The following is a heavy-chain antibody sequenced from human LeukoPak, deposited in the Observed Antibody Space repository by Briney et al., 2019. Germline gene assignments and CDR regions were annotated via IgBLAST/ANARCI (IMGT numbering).Heavy chain of an antibody. CDR2: INHSGST. J-gene: IGHJ5*02. CDR3: ARGSPSRRFRAAYNWFDP. D-gene: IGHD3-3*01. V-gene: IGHV4-34*01. Sequence: SETLSLTCAVYGGSFSGYYWSWIRQPPGKGLEWIGEINHSGSTNYNPSLKSRVTISVDTSKNQFSLKLSSVTAADTAVYYCARGSPSRRFRAAYNWFDPWGQGTLVTVSS. CDR1: GGSFSGYY.